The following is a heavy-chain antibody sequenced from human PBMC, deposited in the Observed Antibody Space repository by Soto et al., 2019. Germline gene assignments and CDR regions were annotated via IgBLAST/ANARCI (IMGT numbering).Heavy chain of an antibody. D-gene: IGHD1-20*01. J-gene: IGHJ6*02. CDR1: GSTFSSYG. Sequence: GGSLRLCCAASGSTFSSYGMHWVRQAPGKGLEWVAVISYDGSNKYYADSVKGRFTVSRDNSKNTLYLQMNSLRAEDTAVYYCAKDPRDKWNDESRNYYGMDVWGQGTTVTVS. CDR3: AKDPRDKWNDESRNYYGMDV. CDR2: ISYDGSNK. V-gene: IGHV3-30*18.